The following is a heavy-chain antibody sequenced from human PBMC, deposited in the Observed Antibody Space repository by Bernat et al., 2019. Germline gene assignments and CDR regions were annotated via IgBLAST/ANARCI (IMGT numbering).Heavy chain of an antibody. D-gene: IGHD3-3*01. V-gene: IGHV3-49*04. Sequence: EVQLVESGGGLVQPGRSLRLSCTASGFTFGDYAMSWVRQAPGKGLEWVGFIRSKAYGETTGYAASVKGRITISRDESKSIAYLQMNSMKTEDTAVYYCTREDLYDFWSGYYYYFDYWGQGTLVTVSS. CDR1: GFTFGDYA. CDR2: IRSKAYGETT. J-gene: IGHJ4*02. CDR3: TREDLYDFWSGYYYYFDY.